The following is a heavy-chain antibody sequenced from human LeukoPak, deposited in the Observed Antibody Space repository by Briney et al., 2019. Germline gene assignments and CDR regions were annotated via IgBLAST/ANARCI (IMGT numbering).Heavy chain of an antibody. Sequence: GGSLRLSCAASGFTFSSYSMNCVRQAPGKGLEWVSSISSSSSYIYYADSVKGRFTISRDNAKNSLYLQMNSLRAEDTAVYYCAREWPRGWGGQVGVFDLWGRGTLVTVSS. CDR1: GFTFSSYS. J-gene: IGHJ2*01. CDR2: ISSSSSYI. CDR3: AREWPRGWGGQVGVFDL. V-gene: IGHV3-21*01. D-gene: IGHD3-22*01.